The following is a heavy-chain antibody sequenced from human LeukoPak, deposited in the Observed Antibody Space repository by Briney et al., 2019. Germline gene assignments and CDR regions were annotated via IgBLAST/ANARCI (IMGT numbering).Heavy chain of an antibody. CDR1: GYTFTGYY. Sequence: GASVKVSCKASGYTFTGYYMHWVRQAPGQGLEWMGRINPNSGGTNYAQKFQGRVTMTRDTSISTAYMELSRLRSDDTAVYYCARDDYSSGYYLDYWGQRTLVTVSS. J-gene: IGHJ4*02. CDR2: INPNSGGT. V-gene: IGHV1-2*06. CDR3: ARDDYSSGYYLDY. D-gene: IGHD3-22*01.